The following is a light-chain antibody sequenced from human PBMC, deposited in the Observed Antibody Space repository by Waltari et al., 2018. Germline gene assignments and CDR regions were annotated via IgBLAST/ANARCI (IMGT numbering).Light chain of an antibody. CDR1: QSLLFNANTKNY. J-gene: IGKJ3*01. Sequence: DIVMTQSPDSLAVSLGERATITCKSGQSLLFNANTKNYFAWFQQKPGQPPKRLIYWASTRESGVPDRFSGSGSGTDFTLTISSLQPADVAVYYCQQYLDTPSFGPGTRVEIK. CDR3: QQYLDTPS. CDR2: WAS. V-gene: IGKV4-1*01.